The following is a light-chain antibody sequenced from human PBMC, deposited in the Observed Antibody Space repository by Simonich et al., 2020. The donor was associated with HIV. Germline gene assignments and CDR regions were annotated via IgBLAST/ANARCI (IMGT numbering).Light chain of an antibody. Sequence: EIVMTQSPATLSVSPGERATLSCRASQSVSRPLAWYQQKPGQAPRLLIYGASTRATCIPARFSGSGSGTEFTLTISSMQSEDFAVYYCQQYNNRPLTFGGGTKVEIK. CDR1: QSVSRP. J-gene: IGKJ4*01. CDR2: GAS. V-gene: IGKV3-15*01. CDR3: QQYNNRPLT.